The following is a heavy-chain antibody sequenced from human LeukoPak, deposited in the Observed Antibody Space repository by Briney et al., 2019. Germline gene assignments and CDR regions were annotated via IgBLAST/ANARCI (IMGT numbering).Heavy chain of an antibody. CDR3: VAGSSGYYYDY. CDR2: IIPIFGTA. V-gene: IGHV1-69*13. J-gene: IGHJ4*02. D-gene: IGHD3-22*01. CDR1: GGTFSSYA. Sequence: GASVKVSCKASGGTFSSYAISWVRQAPGQGLEWMGGIIPIFGTANYAQKFQGRVTITADESTSTAYMELSSLRSEDTAVYYCVAGSSGYYYDYWGQGTLVTVSS.